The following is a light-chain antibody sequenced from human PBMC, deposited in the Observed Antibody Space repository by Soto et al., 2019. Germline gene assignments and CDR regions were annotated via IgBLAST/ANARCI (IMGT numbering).Light chain of an antibody. CDR3: QSYDSSLSGSL. J-gene: IGLJ2*01. Sequence: QSVLTQPPSVSGAPGQRVTISCTGGSSNIGAGYDVHWYQQLPGTAPKLLIYGNSIRPSGVPDRFSGSKSGTSASLAITGLQADDEADYYCQSYDSSLSGSLFGGGTKVTVL. CDR2: GNS. V-gene: IGLV1-40*01. CDR1: SSNIGAGYD.